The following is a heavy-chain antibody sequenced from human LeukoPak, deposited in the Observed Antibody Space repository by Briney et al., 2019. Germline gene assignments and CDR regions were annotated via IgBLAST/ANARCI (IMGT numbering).Heavy chain of an antibody. CDR2: ISWNSGSI. D-gene: IGHD4-17*01. Sequence: QPGGSLRLSCATSGFTFDDYAMHWVRQAPGKGLEWVSGISWNSGSIGYADSVKGRFTISRDNAKNSLYLQMNSLRAEDTALYYCAKDYGDYVAPDYWGQGTLVTVSS. CDR1: GFTFDDYA. V-gene: IGHV3-9*01. J-gene: IGHJ4*02. CDR3: AKDYGDYVAPDY.